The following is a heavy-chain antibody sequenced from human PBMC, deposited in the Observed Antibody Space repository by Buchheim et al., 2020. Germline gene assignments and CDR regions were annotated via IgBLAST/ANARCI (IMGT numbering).Heavy chain of an antibody. V-gene: IGHV3-30*18. D-gene: IGHD1-26*01. Sequence: QVQLVQSGGGVVQAGRSLNLSCAASGFTFSNYGIHWVRRPPGKGLEWVAGISFHGKNKFYADPVQGRFTISRDNSRNTVLLEMSSLRGADTAVYYCAKGHGSYDSYFYYGMDVWGQGTT. CDR3: AKGHGSYDSYFYYGMDV. CDR2: ISFHGKNK. J-gene: IGHJ6*02. CDR1: GFTFSNYG.